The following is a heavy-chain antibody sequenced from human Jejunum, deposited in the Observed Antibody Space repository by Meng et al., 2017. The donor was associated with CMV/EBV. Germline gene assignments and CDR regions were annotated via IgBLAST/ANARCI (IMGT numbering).Heavy chain of an antibody. V-gene: IGHV3-74*01. CDR3: ARVGYSYAYDY. Sequence: AASGFTFSSYWMHWVRHAPGKGLVCVSSISSDGSSTSYADSVKGRFTISRDNAKNTLHLQMNSLRAEDTAVYYCARVGYSYAYDYWGQGTLGTVSS. CDR1: GFTFSSYW. CDR2: ISSDGSST. J-gene: IGHJ4*02. D-gene: IGHD5-18*01.